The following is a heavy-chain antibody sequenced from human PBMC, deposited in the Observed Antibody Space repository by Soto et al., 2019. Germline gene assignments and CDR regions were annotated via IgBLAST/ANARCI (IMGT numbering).Heavy chain of an antibody. Sequence: QVQLQESGPGLVKPSQTLSLTCTVSGGSISSGGYYWSWIRQHPGKGLEWIGYIYYSGSTYYNPSLKSRVTISVDSSKNQFSLKLSSVTAADTAVYYCARGSVVAATLFDYWGQGTLVTVSS. D-gene: IGHD2-15*01. CDR1: GGSISSGGYY. CDR2: IYYSGST. CDR3: ARGSVVAATLFDY. V-gene: IGHV4-31*03. J-gene: IGHJ4*02.